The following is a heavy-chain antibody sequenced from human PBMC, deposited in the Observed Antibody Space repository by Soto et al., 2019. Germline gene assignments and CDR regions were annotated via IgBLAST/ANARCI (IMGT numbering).Heavy chain of an antibody. CDR1: GGSISSSNW. V-gene: IGHV4-4*02. J-gene: IGHJ5*02. D-gene: IGHD3-22*01. CDR2: IYHSGST. CDR3: ASAPRDYYDSSGYDNWFDP. Sequence: LSLTCAVSGGSISSSNWWSWVRQPPGKGLEWIGEIYHSGSTNYNPSLKSRVTISVDKSKNQFSLKLSSVTAADTAVYYCASAPRDYYDSSGYDNWFDPWGQGTLVTVSS.